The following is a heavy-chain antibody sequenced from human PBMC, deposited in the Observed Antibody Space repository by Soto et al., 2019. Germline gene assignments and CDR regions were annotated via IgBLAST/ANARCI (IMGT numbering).Heavy chain of an antibody. J-gene: IGHJ4*02. CDR2: FDAEDGAA. CDR1: GYTLTELS. D-gene: IGHD3-16*02. V-gene: IGHV1-24*01. Sequence: QVELVQSGAEVKKPGASVKVSCKVSGYTLTELSMHWVRQAPGKGLEWMGVFDAEDGAASYAQNFQGRVTRTVDTSTDTAYMTVTSLRSEDTAVYYCATALFPDYADAWVTFRPADYWGQGTQVTVSS. CDR3: ATALFPDYADAWVTFRPADY.